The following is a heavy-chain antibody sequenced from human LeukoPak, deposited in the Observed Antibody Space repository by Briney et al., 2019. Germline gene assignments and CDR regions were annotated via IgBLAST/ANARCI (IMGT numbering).Heavy chain of an antibody. J-gene: IGHJ6*03. Sequence: SETLSLTCTVSGGSISSYYWSWIRQPPGKGLEWIGYIYYSGSTNYNPSLKSRVTISVDTSKNQFSLKLSSVTAADTAVYYCARDYGSGSYYNYYYYMDVWGKGTTVTVSS. CDR2: IYYSGST. CDR3: ARDYGSGSYYNYYYYMDV. V-gene: IGHV4-59*01. CDR1: GGSISSYY. D-gene: IGHD1-26*01.